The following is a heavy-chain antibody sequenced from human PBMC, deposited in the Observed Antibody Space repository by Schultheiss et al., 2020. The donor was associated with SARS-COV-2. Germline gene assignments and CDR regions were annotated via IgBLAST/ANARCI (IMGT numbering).Heavy chain of an antibody. CDR1: GFTFSSYA. D-gene: IGHD3-3*01. V-gene: IGHV3-30*04. J-gene: IGHJ4*02. CDR3: ASITIFGVVIMGYFDY. Sequence: GGSLRLSCAASGFTFSSYAMHWVRQAPGKGLEWVANIKQDGSEKYYADSVKGRFTISRDNSKNTLYLQMNSLRAEDTAVYYCASITIFGVVIMGYFDYWGQGTLVTVSS. CDR2: IKQDGSEK.